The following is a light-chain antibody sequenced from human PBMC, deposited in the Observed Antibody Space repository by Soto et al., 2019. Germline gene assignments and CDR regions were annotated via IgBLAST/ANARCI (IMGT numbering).Light chain of an antibody. CDR2: DVT. V-gene: IGLV2-14*03. CDR3: SSYPTSTTLI. CDR1: SSDVGRYKL. Sequence: QSALTQPASVSGSPGQSITISCTGTSSDVGRYKLVSWYQHHPGKAPKLMIDDVTNRPSGVSNRFSGSKSGNTASLTIAGLQAEDEADYYCSSYPTSTTLIFGGGTKLTVL. J-gene: IGLJ2*01.